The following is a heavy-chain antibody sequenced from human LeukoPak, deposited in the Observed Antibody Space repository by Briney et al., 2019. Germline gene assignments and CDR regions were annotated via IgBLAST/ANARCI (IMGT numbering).Heavy chain of an antibody. J-gene: IGHJ5*02. D-gene: IGHD3-10*01. CDR2: INHSGST. V-gene: IGHV4-34*01. CDR1: GGSFSGYY. Sequence: SETLSLTCAVYGGSFSGYYWSWIRQPPGKGLEWIGEINHSGSTNYNPSLKSRVTMSVDTSKNQFSLKLSSVTAADTAVYYCARGGWFGDPWGQGTLVTVSS. CDR3: ARGGWFGDP.